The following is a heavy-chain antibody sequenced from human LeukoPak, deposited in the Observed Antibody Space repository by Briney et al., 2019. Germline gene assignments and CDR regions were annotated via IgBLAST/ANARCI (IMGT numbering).Heavy chain of an antibody. CDR3: AGDGISGIDH. D-gene: IGHD6-13*01. Sequence: PGGSLRLSCAVSGFTVTTNYMSWVRQAPGKGLEWVSFIHRDGSTYYADSVRGRFTTSRDNSKNTLYIQMNSLRAEDTGVYYCAGDGISGIDHWGQGILVTVPS. V-gene: IGHV3-66*01. CDR1: GFTVTTNY. CDR2: IHRDGST. J-gene: IGHJ4*02.